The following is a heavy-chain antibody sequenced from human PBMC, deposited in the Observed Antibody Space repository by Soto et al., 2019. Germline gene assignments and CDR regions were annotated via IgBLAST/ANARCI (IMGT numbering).Heavy chain of an antibody. Sequence: QVHLVESGGGVVQPGTSLRLSCEASGFTFSGFGKHWVRQTADKGLEWVAVIWSDGSKEYFADCVKGRFTISRDNSKNALYLQMNSLRAEDSAIHYCARGRGGSYGGNSAHYDVWGQGTLVTVSS. V-gene: IGHV3-33*01. D-gene: IGHD4-17*01. CDR2: IWSDGSKE. CDR3: ARGRGGSYGGNSAHYDV. CDR1: GFTFSGFG. J-gene: IGHJ3*01.